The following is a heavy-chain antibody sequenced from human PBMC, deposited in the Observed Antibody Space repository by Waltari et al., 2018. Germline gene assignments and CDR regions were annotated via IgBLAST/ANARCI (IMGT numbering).Heavy chain of an antibody. V-gene: IGHV3-49*04. J-gene: IGHJ5*02. CDR2: IKKMGDGGTT. D-gene: IGHD3-10*01. Sequence: EVQLVESGGGLVQPGRSLRLSCTGSGFNFNDHGLSWVRRAPGKGLEWVGSIKKMGDGGTTQFAASVKDRFTISRDDSQSIAYLQMNSLKTEDTAVYFCTSVTMFWGLSDTWGQGTLVTVSS. CDR1: GFNFNDHG. CDR3: TSVTMFWGLSDT.